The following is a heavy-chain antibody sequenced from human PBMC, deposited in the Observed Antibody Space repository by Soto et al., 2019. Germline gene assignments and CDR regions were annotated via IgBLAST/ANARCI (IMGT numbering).Heavy chain of an antibody. CDR2: IYYSGST. Sequence: QLQLQESGPGLVKPSETLSLTCTVSGGSISSSSYYWGWIRQPPGKGLEWIGSIYYSGSTYYNPSLKSRVTISTATSKNQFSLNLSSVTAADTSVYFCARPTASWLQLDCWGQGTLVTVSA. V-gene: IGHV4-39*01. CDR3: ARPTASWLQLDC. CDR1: GGSISSSSYY. J-gene: IGHJ4*02. D-gene: IGHD5-12*01.